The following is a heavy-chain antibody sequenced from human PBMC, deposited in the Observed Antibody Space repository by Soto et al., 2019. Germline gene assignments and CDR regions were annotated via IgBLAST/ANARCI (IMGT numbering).Heavy chain of an antibody. CDR2: IYWNGDK. CDR3: AHRPSGWFLFDY. D-gene: IGHD6-19*01. J-gene: IGHJ4*02. V-gene: IGHV2-5*01. CDR1: GFSLSTSGVG. Sequence: QITLKESGPTLVKPTQTLTLTCTFSGFSLSTSGVGVGWIRQSPGKALRWLALIYWNGDKRDNPSLKTRLTITKDTSKNQVVLTLTNMDPVDTATYCCAHRPSGWFLFDYWGQGTLVTVSS.